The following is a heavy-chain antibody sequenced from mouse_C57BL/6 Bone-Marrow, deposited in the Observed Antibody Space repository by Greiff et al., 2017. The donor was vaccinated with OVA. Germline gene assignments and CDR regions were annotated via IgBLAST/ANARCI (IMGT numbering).Heavy chain of an antibody. V-gene: IGHV1-64*01. Sequence: QVQLQQPGAELVKPGASVKLSCKASGYTFTSYWMHGGKQRLVQGLEWIGSSLPNSCSTNYNAKFKSTATLTVDKSSSTAYMQLSSLTSEDSAVYYCARYYCDEWGQGTTLTVSS. J-gene: IGHJ2*01. D-gene: IGHD1-1*01. CDR3: ARYYCDE. CDR1: GYTFTSYW. CDR2: SLPNSCST.